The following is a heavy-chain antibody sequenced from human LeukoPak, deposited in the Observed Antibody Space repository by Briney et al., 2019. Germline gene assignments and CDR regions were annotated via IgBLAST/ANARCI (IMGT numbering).Heavy chain of an antibody. V-gene: IGHV3-23*01. J-gene: IGHJ4*02. CDR1: GFTFSSYA. D-gene: IGHD3-9*01. Sequence: PGGSLRLSCAASGFTFSSYAMSWVRQAPGKGLEWVSAISGSGGSTYYADSVKGRFTISRDNSKNTLYLQMNSLRAEDTAVYYCAKDPGFYDILTGLDYWGQGTLVTVSS. CDR3: AKDPGFYDILTGLDY. CDR2: ISGSGGST.